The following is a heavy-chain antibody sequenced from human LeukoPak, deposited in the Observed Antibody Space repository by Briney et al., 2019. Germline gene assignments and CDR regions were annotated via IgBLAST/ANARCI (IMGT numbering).Heavy chain of an antibody. CDR2: IVVGSGNT. J-gene: IGHJ5*02. CDR1: GFTFTSSA. V-gene: IGHV1-58*01. Sequence: SVKVSCKASGFTFTSSAVQWVRQARGQRHEWIGRIVVGSGNTNYAQKFQERVTITRDMSTSTAYMELSSLRSEDTAVYYCAAPPIQAVDTAMSWGQGTLVTVSS. D-gene: IGHD5-18*01. CDR3: AAPPIQAVDTAMS.